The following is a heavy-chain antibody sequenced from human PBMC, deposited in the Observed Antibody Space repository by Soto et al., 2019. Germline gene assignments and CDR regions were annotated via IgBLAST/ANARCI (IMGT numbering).Heavy chain of an antibody. CDR1: GGSISSSSYY. CDR2: IYYSGST. V-gene: IGHV4-39*01. D-gene: IGHD2-15*01. CDR3: ARSRGYCSGGSCYGPNDGFDI. Sequence: SETLSLTCTVSGGSISSSSYYWGWIRQPPGKGLEWIGSIYYSGSTYYNPSLKSRVTIPVDTSKNQFSLKLSSVTAADTAVYYCARSRGYCSGGSCYGPNDGFDIWGQGTMVTVSS. J-gene: IGHJ3*02.